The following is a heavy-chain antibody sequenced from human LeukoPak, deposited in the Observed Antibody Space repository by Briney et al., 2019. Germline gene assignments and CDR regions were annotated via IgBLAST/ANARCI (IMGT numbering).Heavy chain of an antibody. CDR2: ISSSGSTI. Sequence: GGSLRLSCAASGFTFRDYYMSWIRQAPGKGLEWVSYISSSGSTIYYADSVKGRFTISRGNAKNSLYLQMNSLRAEDTAVYYCASVAVAGIVDYFDYWGQGTLVTVSS. CDR3: ASVAVAGIVDYFDY. V-gene: IGHV3-11*01. CDR1: GFTFRDYY. J-gene: IGHJ4*02. D-gene: IGHD6-19*01.